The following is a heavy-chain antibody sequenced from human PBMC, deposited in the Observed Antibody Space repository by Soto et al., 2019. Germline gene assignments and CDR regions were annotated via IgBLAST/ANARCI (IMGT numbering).Heavy chain of an antibody. V-gene: IGHV4-30-4*01. D-gene: IGHD5-18*01. CDR2: ISYSGTT. CDR3: ARRRGYSYGLDT. Sequence: QVQLQESGPGLVKPSQTLSLTCTVSGDSISSNNNYWSWIRQPPGEGLEWIGFISYSGTTSYSPALKRRVAISLDTSKNQFSLSLSSVTAADTAVYYCARRRGYSYGLDTWGQGTLVTVSS. CDR1: GDSISSNNNY. J-gene: IGHJ5*02.